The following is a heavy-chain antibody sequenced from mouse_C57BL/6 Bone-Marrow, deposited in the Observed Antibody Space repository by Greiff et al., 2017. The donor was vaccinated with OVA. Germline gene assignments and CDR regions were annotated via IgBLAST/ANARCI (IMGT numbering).Heavy chain of an antibody. CDR2: FYPGSGSI. CDR1: GYTFTEYT. D-gene: IGHD2-4*01. CDR3: ARHEKAGLRRGAWFAY. V-gene: IGHV1-62-2*01. Sequence: QVHVKQSGAELVKPGASVKLSCKASGYTFTEYTIHWVKQRSGQGLEWIGWFYPGSGSIKYNEKFKGKATLTADKSSSTVYMELSRLTSEDSAVYFCARHEKAGLRRGAWFAYWGQGTLVTVSA. J-gene: IGHJ3*01.